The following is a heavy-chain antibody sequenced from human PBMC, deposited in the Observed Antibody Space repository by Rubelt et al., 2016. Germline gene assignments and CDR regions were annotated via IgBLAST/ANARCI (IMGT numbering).Heavy chain of an antibody. CDR1: GFTFSSYG. CDR3: ATIFGKWELLDY. Sequence: AGGFTFSSYGMHWVRQAPGKGLEWVAVISYDGSNKYYADSVKGRFTISRDNAKNSLYLQMNSLRAEDTAVYYCATIFGKWELLDYWGQGTLVTVSS. CDR2: ISYDGSNK. J-gene: IGHJ4*02. D-gene: IGHD1-26*01. V-gene: IGHV3-33*05.